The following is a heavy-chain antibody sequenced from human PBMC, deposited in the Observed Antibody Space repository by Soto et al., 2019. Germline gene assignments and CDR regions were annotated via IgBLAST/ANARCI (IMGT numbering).Heavy chain of an antibody. CDR2: ISSSSSYI. D-gene: IGHD2-15*01. CDR1: GCTFSSYS. V-gene: IGHV3-21*01. Sequence: GGALILSCAASGCTFSSYSMNWVLQAPGKGLEWVSSISSSSSYIYYADSVKGRFTISRDNAKNSLYLQMNSLRAEDTAVYYCARDLAGYCSGGSCYSAFDIWGQGTMVTVSS. CDR3: ARDLAGYCSGGSCYSAFDI. J-gene: IGHJ3*02.